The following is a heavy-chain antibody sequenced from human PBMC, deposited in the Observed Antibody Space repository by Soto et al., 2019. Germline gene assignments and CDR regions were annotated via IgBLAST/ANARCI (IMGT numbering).Heavy chain of an antibody. CDR1: GGSVSTGRYY. J-gene: IGHJ5*02. V-gene: IGHV4-31*03. CDR3: ASVLGPSFTCFDP. CDR2: VYYTGGT. Sequence: PSETLSLTCSVSGGSVSTGRYYWTWIRQFPGKGLEWIGYVYYTGGTHYNPSPKSRLLISLDTSKNQFSLKLNSVTAADTAVYYCASVLGPSFTCFDPWGQGTLVTVSS. D-gene: IGHD2-8*01.